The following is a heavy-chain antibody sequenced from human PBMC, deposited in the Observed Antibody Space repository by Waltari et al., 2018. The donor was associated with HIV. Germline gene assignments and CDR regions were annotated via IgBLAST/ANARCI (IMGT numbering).Heavy chain of an antibody. CDR3: AIGRSGGEYFQH. CDR1: GGTSSSYA. J-gene: IGHJ1*01. CDR2: IIPILGIE. Sequence: QVQLVQSGAEVKKPGSSVKVFCKASGGTSSSYANSWVGQAPGQGLEWMGRIIPILGIENYAQKFQGRVTITADKSTSTAYMELSSLRSEDTAVYYCAIGRSGGEYFQHWGQGTLVTVSS. V-gene: IGHV1-69*04.